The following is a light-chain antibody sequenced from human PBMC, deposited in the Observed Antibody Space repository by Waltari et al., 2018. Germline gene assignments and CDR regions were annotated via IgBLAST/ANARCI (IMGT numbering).Light chain of an antibody. Sequence: QSPLTQPRSVSGSPGQSVTTSCTETSSVVGDYNYVSWYQQHPGKPPKVMIYDVYKRPSGVPDRFSGSKSGNTASLTISGLQAEDEADYYCCSYADSSTYVFGTGTQVTVL. V-gene: IGLV2-11*01. CDR1: SSVVGDYNY. CDR3: CSYADSSTYV. J-gene: IGLJ1*01. CDR2: DVY.